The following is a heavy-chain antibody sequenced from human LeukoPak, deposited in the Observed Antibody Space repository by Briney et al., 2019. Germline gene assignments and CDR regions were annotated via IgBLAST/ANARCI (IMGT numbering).Heavy chain of an antibody. D-gene: IGHD3-22*01. V-gene: IGHV4-39*07. CDR2: IYYSGST. CDR3: ARATTEYYYDSSFRFDP. J-gene: IGHJ5*02. CDR1: GGSISSGSYY. Sequence: PSETLSLTCTVSGGSISSGSYYWSWIRQPPGKGLEWIGSIYYSGSTYYNPSLKSRVTISVDTSRNQFSLKLSSVTAADTAVYYCARATTEYYYDSSFRFDPWGQGTLVTVSS.